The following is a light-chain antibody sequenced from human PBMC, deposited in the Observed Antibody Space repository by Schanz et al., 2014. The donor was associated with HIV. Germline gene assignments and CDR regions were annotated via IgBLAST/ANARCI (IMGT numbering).Light chain of an antibody. J-gene: IGLJ3*02. Sequence: QSVLIQPASVSGSLGQTITISCTGASSDIGSYDLVSWYQQYPGKAPKLMIYEVTTRPSGISNRFSGSKSGNTASLTISGLQAEDEADYYCSSYTSSSTWVFGGGTKLTVL. CDR3: SSYTSSSTWV. CDR1: SSDIGSYDL. CDR2: EVT. V-gene: IGLV2-14*02.